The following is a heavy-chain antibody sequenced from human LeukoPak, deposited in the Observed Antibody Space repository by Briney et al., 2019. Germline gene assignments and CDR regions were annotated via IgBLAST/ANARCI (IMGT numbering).Heavy chain of an antibody. CDR3: ARLHYYYGSGSYPDY. CDR2: IYTSGST. V-gene: IGHV4-4*09. J-gene: IGHJ4*02. Sequence: PSETLSLTCTVSGGSISSYYWSWIRQPPGKGLEWIGYIYTSGSTNYNPSLKSRVTISVDTSKNQFSLKLSSVTAADTAVYYCARLHYYYGSGSYPDYWGQGTLVTVSS. D-gene: IGHD3-10*01. CDR1: GGSISSYY.